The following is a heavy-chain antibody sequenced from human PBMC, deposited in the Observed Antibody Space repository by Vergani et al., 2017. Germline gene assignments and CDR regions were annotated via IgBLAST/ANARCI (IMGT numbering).Heavy chain of an antibody. V-gene: IGHV1-69*13. CDR3: ARDHSRDSSGYYYYFDY. J-gene: IGHJ4*02. D-gene: IGHD3-22*01. CDR1: GGTFSSYA. Sequence: QVQLVQSGAEVKKPGSSVKVSCKASGGTFSSYAISWARQAPGQGLEWMGRIIPIFGTANYAQKFQGRVTITADESTSTAYMELSSLRSEDTAVYYCARDHSRDSSGYYYYFDYWGQGTLVTVSS. CDR2: IIPIFGTA.